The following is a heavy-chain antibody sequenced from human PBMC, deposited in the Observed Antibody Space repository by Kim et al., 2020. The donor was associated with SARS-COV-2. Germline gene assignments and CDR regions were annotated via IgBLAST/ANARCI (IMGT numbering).Heavy chain of an antibody. J-gene: IGHJ4*02. CDR1: GGSISSGGYY. V-gene: IGHV4-31*03. CDR2: IYYTGST. CDR3: ARRDSSGLRHFDY. Sequence: SETLSLTCTVSGGSISSGGYYWSWIRQHPGKGLEWIGYIYYTGSTYYNPSLKSRVTISLVTSKNQFSLKMSSVTAADTAVYYCARRDSSGLRHFDYWGQGTLVTVSS. D-gene: IGHD5-18*01.